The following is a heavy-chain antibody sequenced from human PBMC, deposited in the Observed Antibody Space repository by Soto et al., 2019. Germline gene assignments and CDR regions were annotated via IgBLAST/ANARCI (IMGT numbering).Heavy chain of an antibody. CDR3: AREYGSGNAYYYYYYMDV. V-gene: IGHV3-33*01. D-gene: IGHD3-10*01. Sequence: GGSLRLSCAASGFTFSSYGMHWVRQAPGKGLEWVAVIWYDGSNKYYADSVKGRFTISRDNSKNTLYLQMNSLRAEDTAVYYCAREYGSGNAYYYYYYMDVWGKGTTVTVSS. CDR1: GFTFSSYG. CDR2: IWYDGSNK. J-gene: IGHJ6*03.